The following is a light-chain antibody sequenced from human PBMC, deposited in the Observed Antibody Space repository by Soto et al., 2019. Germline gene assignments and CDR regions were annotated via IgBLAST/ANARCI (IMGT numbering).Light chain of an antibody. J-gene: IGKJ4*01. CDR3: QQRSNWPLT. CDR1: QSVTRY. V-gene: IGKV3-11*01. CDR2: DAS. Sequence: IVLTDSPGTLSLSPGERATLSCRASQSVTRYVAWYQHKPGQAPMLLVYDASARAAGVPARFSGSGSGTDFTLTISSLEPEDFAIYYCQQRSNWPLTFGGGTKVDIK.